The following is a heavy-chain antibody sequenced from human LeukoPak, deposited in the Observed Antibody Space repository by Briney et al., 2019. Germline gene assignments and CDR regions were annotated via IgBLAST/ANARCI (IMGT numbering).Heavy chain of an antibody. Sequence: GGSLRLSCAASGFIFSTYTMNWVRQAPGKGLEWVSVISNSGGSTNYADSVKGRFTMSRDNSKNTLYLQMNSLRAEDTAVYYCAKDRGYGHFGPMGYWGQGTLVTVSS. CDR1: GFIFSTYT. V-gene: IGHV3-23*01. CDR2: ISNSGGST. CDR3: AKDRGYGHFGPMGY. D-gene: IGHD4-17*01. J-gene: IGHJ4*02.